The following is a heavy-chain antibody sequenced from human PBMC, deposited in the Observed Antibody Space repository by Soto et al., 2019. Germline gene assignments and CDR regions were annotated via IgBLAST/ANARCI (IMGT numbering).Heavy chain of an antibody. J-gene: IGHJ6*02. CDR2: IYYSGST. CDR1: GGSISSSGYY. D-gene: IGHD3-10*01. Sequence: QVQLQESGPGLVKPSQTLSLTCTVSGGSISSSGYYWSWIRQHPGKGLEWIGYIYYSGSTYYNPSRNSRVSLSVDTSKNQFSLKLSSVTAADTAVYYCARDDRYYGSGRYTRRYDYYGMDVWGQGTTVTVSS. V-gene: IGHV4-31*03. CDR3: ARDDRYYGSGRYTRRYDYYGMDV.